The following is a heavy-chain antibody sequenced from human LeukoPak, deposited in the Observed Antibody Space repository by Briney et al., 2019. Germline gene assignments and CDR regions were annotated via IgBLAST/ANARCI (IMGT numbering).Heavy chain of an antibody. CDR3: ASSSWYGSLYYYYGMDV. CDR2: INPSGGST. V-gene: IGHV1-46*01. J-gene: IGHJ6*02. Sequence: ASVKVSCKASGYTFTSYYMHWVRQAPGQGLEWMGIINPSGGSTSYAQKFQGRVTMTRDMSTSTVYMELSSLRSEDTAVYYCASSSWYGSLYYYYGMDVWGQGTTVTVSS. CDR1: GYTFTSYY. D-gene: IGHD6-13*01.